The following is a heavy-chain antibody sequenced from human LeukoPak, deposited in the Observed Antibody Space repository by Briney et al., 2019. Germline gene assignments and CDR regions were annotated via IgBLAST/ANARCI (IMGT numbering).Heavy chain of an antibody. J-gene: IGHJ4*02. Sequence: GGSLRLSCAASGFAFSSYAMTWVRQAPGKGLEWVSSITASGGSTYYADSVKGRFTISRDNSKNTLFMQMNSLRAEDTAVYYCANGAGYWGQGTLVTVSS. CDR1: GFAFSSYA. D-gene: IGHD1-26*01. CDR2: ITASGGST. CDR3: ANGAGY. V-gene: IGHV3-23*01.